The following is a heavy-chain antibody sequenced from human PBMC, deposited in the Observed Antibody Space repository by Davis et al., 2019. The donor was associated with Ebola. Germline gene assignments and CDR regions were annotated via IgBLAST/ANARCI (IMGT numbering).Heavy chain of an antibody. V-gene: IGHV3-53*05. D-gene: IGHD3-10*01. CDR3: AKDATVRGTRIDH. Sequence: PGGSLRLSCVASDYSVGTNFLSWVRQAPGKGLEWVSVISNDGRTSYLESVKGRLTISRDNGKNSLYLQMNSLRTEDTALYYCAKDATVRGTRIDHWGQGNLVTVSS. J-gene: IGHJ4*02. CDR1: DYSVGTNF. CDR2: ISNDGRT.